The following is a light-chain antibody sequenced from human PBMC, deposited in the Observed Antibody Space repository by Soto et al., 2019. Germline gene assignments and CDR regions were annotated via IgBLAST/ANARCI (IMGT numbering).Light chain of an antibody. CDR2: KAS. V-gene: IGKV1-5*03. J-gene: IGKJ1*01. CDR3: QQYNSYSPKT. Sequence: DIQMTQSPSTLSAYVGDRVSINCRASQSISAWLAWYQQKPGKAPRLLIYKASTLKSGVPSRFSGSGSGTEFTLTISSLQPDDFATYYCQQYNSYSPKTFGQGTKVDIK. CDR1: QSISAW.